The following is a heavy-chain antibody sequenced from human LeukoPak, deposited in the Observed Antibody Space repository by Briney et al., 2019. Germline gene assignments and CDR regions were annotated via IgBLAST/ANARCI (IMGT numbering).Heavy chain of an antibody. CDR3: AKGPYSSGWFFIDY. CDR1: GFTFDDYA. J-gene: IGHJ4*02. CDR2: ISWNSGSI. D-gene: IGHD6-19*01. Sequence: GRSLRPSCAASGFTFDDYAMHWVRQAPGKGLEWVSGISWNSGSIGYADSVKGRFTISRDNAKNSLYLQMNSLRAEDTALYYCAKGPYSSGWFFIDYWGQGTLVTVSS. V-gene: IGHV3-9*01.